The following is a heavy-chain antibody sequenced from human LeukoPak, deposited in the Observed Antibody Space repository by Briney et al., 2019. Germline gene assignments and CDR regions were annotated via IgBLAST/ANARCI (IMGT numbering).Heavy chain of an antibody. CDR3: ARVSIGWYSFDY. V-gene: IGHV3-74*01. CDR1: GFTFSSYA. D-gene: IGHD6-19*01. Sequence: GGSLRLSCAASGFTFSSYAMSWVRQAPGKGLVWVSRINPDGTTTSYEDSVKGRFTISRDNAKDTVYLQMNSLRAEDTAVYYCARVSIGWYSFDYWGQGTLVTVSS. J-gene: IGHJ4*02. CDR2: INPDGTTT.